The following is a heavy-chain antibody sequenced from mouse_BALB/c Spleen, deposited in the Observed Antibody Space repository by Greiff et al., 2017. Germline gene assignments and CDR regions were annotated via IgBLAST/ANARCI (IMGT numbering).Heavy chain of an antibody. D-gene: IGHD2-2*01. J-gene: IGHJ4*01. CDR2: ISSGSSTI. CDR3: ARGSPYGSYAMDS. V-gene: IGHV5-17*02. CDR1: GFTFSSFG. Sequence: EVQLVESGGGLVHPGGSRKLSCAASGFTFSSFGMHWVRQAPEKGLEWVAYISSGSSTIYYADTVKGRFTISRDNPKNTLFLQMTSLRSEDTAMYYCARGSPYGSYAMDSGGQETSAPV.